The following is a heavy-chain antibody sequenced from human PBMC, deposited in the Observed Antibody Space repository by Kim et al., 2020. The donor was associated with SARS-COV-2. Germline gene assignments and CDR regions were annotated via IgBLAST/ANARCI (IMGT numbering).Heavy chain of an antibody. J-gene: IGHJ4*02. Sequence: GGSLRLSCAASGFTFSSYSMNWVLQAPGKGLEWVSSISSSSSYIYYADSVKGRFTISRDNAKNSLYLQMNSLRAEDTAVYYCARAYVGDYVWGSYRLLYYFDYWGQGTLVTVSS. CDR3: ARAYVGDYVWGSYRLLYYFDY. CDR2: ISSSSSYI. CDR1: GFTFSSYS. V-gene: IGHV3-21*01. D-gene: IGHD3-16*02.